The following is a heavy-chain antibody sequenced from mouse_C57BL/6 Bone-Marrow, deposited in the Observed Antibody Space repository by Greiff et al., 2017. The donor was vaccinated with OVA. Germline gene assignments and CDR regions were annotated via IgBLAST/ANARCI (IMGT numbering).Heavy chain of an antibody. V-gene: IGHV1-12*01. CDR2: IYPGNGDT. D-gene: IGHD1-1*01. CDR1: GYTFTSYN. Sequence: LQQSGAELVRPGASVKMSCKASGYTFTSYNMHWVKQTPRQGLEWIGAIYPGNGDTSYNQTFKGKATLTVDKSSSTAYMQLSSLTSEDSAVYFCASSGALITTDAMDYWGQGTSVTVSS. CDR3: ASSGALITTDAMDY. J-gene: IGHJ4*01.